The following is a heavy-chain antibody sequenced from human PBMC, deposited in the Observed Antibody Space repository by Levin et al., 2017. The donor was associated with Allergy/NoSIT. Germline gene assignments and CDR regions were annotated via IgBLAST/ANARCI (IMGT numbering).Heavy chain of an antibody. D-gene: IGHD3-22*01. CDR3: ARVDDSSGYYYHYFDY. CDR1: GFTFSSYS. V-gene: IGHV3-48*02. Sequence: SCAASGFTFSSYSMNWVRQAPGKGLEWVSYISSSSSTIYYADSVKGRFTISRDNAKNSLYLQMNSLRDEDTAVYYCARVDDSSGYYYHYFDYWGQGTLVTVSS. CDR2: ISSSSSTI. J-gene: IGHJ4*02.